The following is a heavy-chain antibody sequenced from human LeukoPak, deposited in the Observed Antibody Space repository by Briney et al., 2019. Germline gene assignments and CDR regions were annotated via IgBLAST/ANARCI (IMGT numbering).Heavy chain of an antibody. J-gene: IGHJ6*02. CDR3: ARDRPYYYGMDV. CDR1: GFTFSSYA. V-gene: IGHV3-30-3*01. CDR2: ISYDGSNK. Sequence: GRSLRLSCAASGFTFSSYAMHWVRQAPDKGLEWVAVISYDGSNKYYADSVKGRFTISGDNSKNTLYLQMNSLRAEDTAVYYCARDRPYYYGMDVWGQGTTVTVSS.